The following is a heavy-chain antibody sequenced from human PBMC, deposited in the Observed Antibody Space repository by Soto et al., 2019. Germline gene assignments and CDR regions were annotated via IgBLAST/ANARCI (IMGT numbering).Heavy chain of an antibody. V-gene: IGHV4-59*12. Sequence: QVQLQESGPGLVKPSETLSLTCTVSGGSISSYYWRWIRQPPGKGLEWIGSIYYSGSTNYNPSLTSRVTISLDTSKNEFSLKLSSVTAADTAVYYCASEGYSSSWSIYGMDVWGQGTTVTVSS. J-gene: IGHJ6*02. D-gene: IGHD6-13*01. CDR3: ASEGYSSSWSIYGMDV. CDR1: GGSISSYY. CDR2: IYYSGST.